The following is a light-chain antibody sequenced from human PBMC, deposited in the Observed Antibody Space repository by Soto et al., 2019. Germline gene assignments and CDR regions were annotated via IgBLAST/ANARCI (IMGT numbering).Light chain of an antibody. CDR3: QQSYSQWT. CDR1: QNIASS. J-gene: IGKJ1*01. CDR2: VAS. Sequence: DIQMTQSPSSLSASVGDSVTITCRASQNIASSVNWYQQKPGEAPKLLIYVASSLQSGVPSRFSGSRSGTDFTFTISSLQPEDFATYYCQQSYSQWTFGQGTKVE. V-gene: IGKV1-39*01.